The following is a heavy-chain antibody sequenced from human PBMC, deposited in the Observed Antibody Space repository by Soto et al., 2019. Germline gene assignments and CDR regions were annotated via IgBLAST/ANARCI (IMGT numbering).Heavy chain of an antibody. D-gene: IGHD2-21*02. Sequence: EVQLLESGGGLVQPGGSLRLSCAASGFTFSSYAMSWVRQAPGKGLEWVSTISGNGGNTYYADSVKGRLTISRDNSKNTVYVEMNSLRAEDTAIYYCAKADASGGNSLLFDYWGQGTLVTVSS. CDR2: ISGNGGNT. J-gene: IGHJ4*02. V-gene: IGHV3-23*01. CDR3: AKADASGGNSLLFDY. CDR1: GFTFSSYA.